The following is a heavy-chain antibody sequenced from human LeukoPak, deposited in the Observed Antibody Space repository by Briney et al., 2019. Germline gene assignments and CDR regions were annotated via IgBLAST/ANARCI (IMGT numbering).Heavy chain of an antibody. CDR3: AREGYLGAFDF. D-gene: IGHD5-18*01. V-gene: IGHV3-48*02. Sequence: GGSLRLSCAGSGFTFSSYSMNWVRQAPGKGLEWISYINTVGNSIHYGDSVKGRFTISRDNAKNSLNLQMNSLRDEDTAVYCCAREGYLGAFDFWGQGTVVTVSS. CDR1: GFTFSSYS. J-gene: IGHJ3*01. CDR2: INTVGNSI.